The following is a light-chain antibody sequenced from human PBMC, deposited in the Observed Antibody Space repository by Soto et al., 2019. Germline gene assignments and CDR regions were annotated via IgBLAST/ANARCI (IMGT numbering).Light chain of an antibody. V-gene: IGKV3-20*01. CDR3: QQYGSSPPIT. CDR1: QSVSSSY. Sequence: EIVLTQSPGTLSLSPGERATLSCKASQSVSSSYLAWYRQRPGQAPRLLIHGASTRATGSPDRFSGSGSGTDFTLTISRLEPEDFAVYYCQQYGSSPPITFGQGTRLDIK. CDR2: GAS. J-gene: IGKJ5*01.